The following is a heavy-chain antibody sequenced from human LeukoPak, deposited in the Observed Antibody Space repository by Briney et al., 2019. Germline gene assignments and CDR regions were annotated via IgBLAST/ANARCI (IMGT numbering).Heavy chain of an antibody. CDR2: ISRIGGNT. J-gene: IGHJ4*02. CDR3: AKGGRGSSGYYAFSY. CDR1: GFTFSNSA. Sequence: GGSLTLSCAASGFTFSNSAMTWVRQAPGKGLEWVSSISRIGGNTYYIDSGKGRFGISRDNSKDTLYLHMNSLRAEDTAIYYCAKGGRGSSGYYAFSYWGQGTLVTVSS. D-gene: IGHD3-22*01. V-gene: IGHV3-23*01.